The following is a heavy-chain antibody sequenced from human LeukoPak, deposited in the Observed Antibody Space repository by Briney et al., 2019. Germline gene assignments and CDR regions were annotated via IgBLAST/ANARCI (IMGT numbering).Heavy chain of an antibody. D-gene: IGHD5-18*01. CDR1: GGSISSYY. Sequence: SETLSLTCTVSGGSISSYYWSWIRQAPGKGLEWIGYIYYSGSTNYNPSLKSRVTISVDTSKNQFSLKLSSVTAADTAVYYCARTTEGGYTYDYFYYYYMDVWGKGTTVTISS. CDR3: ARTTEGGYTYDYFYYYYMDV. V-gene: IGHV4-59*01. J-gene: IGHJ6*03. CDR2: IYYSGST.